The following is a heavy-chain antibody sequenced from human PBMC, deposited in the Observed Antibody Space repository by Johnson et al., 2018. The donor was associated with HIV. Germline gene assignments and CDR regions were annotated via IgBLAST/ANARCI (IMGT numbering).Heavy chain of an antibody. CDR2: INWNGGST. V-gene: IGHV3-NL1*01. Sequence: QVQLVESGGGVVQPGRSLRLSCAASGFTFTSYTIHWVRQAPGKGLQWISGINWNGGSTSYSDSVKGRFTISRDNSKNTLYLQMNSLRAEDTAVYYCAKDPPPDYNAFDIWGQGTMVTVSS. D-gene: IGHD3-16*01. J-gene: IGHJ3*02. CDR1: GFTFTSYT. CDR3: AKDPPPDYNAFDI.